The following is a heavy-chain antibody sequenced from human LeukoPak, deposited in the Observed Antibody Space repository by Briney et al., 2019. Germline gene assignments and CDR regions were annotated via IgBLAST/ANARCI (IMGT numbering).Heavy chain of an antibody. CDR2: FSLSGT. Sequence: GGSLRLSCAASGFTFPTYPMTWFRQAPGRGLEWVSSFSLSGTYYADSVKGRFTISRDNSKSTLYLQMNSLRAEDTAVYYCAKGSPEWDWGQGALVTVSS. CDR1: GFTFPTYP. CDR3: AKGSPEWD. D-gene: IGHD2-8*01. V-gene: IGHV3-23*01. J-gene: IGHJ4*02.